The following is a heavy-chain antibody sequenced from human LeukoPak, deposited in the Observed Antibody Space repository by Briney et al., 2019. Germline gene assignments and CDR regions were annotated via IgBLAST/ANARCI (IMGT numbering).Heavy chain of an antibody. CDR2: ISGSGDST. CDR3: ASRLYGYGAFDI. D-gene: IGHD5-18*01. V-gene: IGHV3-23*01. CDR1: GFTFSSYG. Sequence: AGGSLRLSCAASGFTFSSYGMSWVRQAPGKGLEWVSAISGSGDSTYYADSVKGRFTISRDNPKNTLYLQMNSLRAEDTAIYYCASRLYGYGAFDIWGQGTMVTVSS. J-gene: IGHJ3*02.